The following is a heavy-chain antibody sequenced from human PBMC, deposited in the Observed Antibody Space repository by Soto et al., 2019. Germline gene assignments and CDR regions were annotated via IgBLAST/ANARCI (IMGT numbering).Heavy chain of an antibody. Sequence: QVQLVESGGGVVRPGTSLRLSCAATGFSFSAHGMHWVRQAPGKGLEWLAVINDGSEEGYADSVRGRFTISRDNARTILYLQMDHLRAEDSALYYCARDDLCVDNGLDHWGQGTLVTVSS. CDR3: ARDDLCVDNGLDH. D-gene: IGHD1-1*01. CDR2: INDGSEE. J-gene: IGHJ4*02. V-gene: IGHV3-33*01. CDR1: GFSFSAHG.